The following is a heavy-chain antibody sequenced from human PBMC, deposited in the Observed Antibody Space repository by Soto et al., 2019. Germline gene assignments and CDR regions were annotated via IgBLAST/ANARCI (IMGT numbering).Heavy chain of an antibody. CDR1: GYSFISYW. J-gene: IGHJ3*02. V-gene: IGHV5-51*01. Sequence: GESLKISCKTSGYSFISYWVAWVGQKPGKGLEWMGTFYPGDSTSTYSPSFQGQVTISVDKSISTAYLHLSSLKASDTAMYYCARIIGYCRNNDCSWTFDIWGQGTTVTVSS. D-gene: IGHD2-2*03. CDR2: FYPGDSTS. CDR3: ARIIGYCRNNDCSWTFDI.